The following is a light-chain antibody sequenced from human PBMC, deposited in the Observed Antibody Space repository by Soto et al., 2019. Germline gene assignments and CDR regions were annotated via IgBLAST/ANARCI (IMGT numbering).Light chain of an antibody. V-gene: IGKV1-5*03. CDR3: KQYNSYSRT. Sequence: DIQMTQSLSTLSASVGDSVTITCRASQSISSWLAWYQQKPGKATKLLIYKASSLESGVPSRFSGSGSGTEFTLTISSLQPDEFATYYCKQYNSYSRTFGQGTKVDIK. CDR2: KAS. CDR1: QSISSW. J-gene: IGKJ1*01.